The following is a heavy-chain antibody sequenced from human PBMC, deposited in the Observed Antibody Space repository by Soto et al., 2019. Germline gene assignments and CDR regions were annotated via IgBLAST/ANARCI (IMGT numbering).Heavy chain of an antibody. CDR2: IYYRGST. V-gene: IGHV4-31*03. D-gene: IGHD3-3*01. Sequence: QVQLQESGPGLVKPSQTLSLTCTVSGGSISSGGYYWSWIRQHPGKGLEWIGYIYYRGSTYYNPSLKSRVTISVDTSKNQFSLKLSSVAAADTAVYYCARDRLNYDFWSGYYPVWGQGTTVTVSS. J-gene: IGHJ6*02. CDR1: GGSISSGGYY. CDR3: ARDRLNYDFWSGYYPV.